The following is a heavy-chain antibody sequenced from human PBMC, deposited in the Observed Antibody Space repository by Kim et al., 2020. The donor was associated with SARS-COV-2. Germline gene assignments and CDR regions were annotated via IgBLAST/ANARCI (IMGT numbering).Heavy chain of an antibody. D-gene: IGHD3-10*01. V-gene: IGHV5-51*01. J-gene: IGHJ4*02. CDR1: GYSFTSYW. Sequence: GESLKISCKGSGYSFTSYWIGWVRQMPGKGLEWMGIIYPGDSDTRYSPSFQGQVTISADKSISTAYLQWSSLKASDTAMYYCARCGRRNYYGSGMGYWGQGTLVTVSS. CDR2: IYPGDSDT. CDR3: ARCGRRNYYGSGMGY.